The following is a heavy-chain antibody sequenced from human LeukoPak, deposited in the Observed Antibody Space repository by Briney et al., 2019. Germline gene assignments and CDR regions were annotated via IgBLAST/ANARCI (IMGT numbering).Heavy chain of an antibody. D-gene: IGHD6-13*01. J-gene: IGHJ3*01. CDR1: GFTFTTSW. CDR2: IESDGTST. CDR3: ARDQYSSTWYRGAFDV. Sequence: PGGSLRLSCAASGFTFTTSWMHWFRQAPGKGLVWFSRIESDGTSTTYADSVKGRFTISRDNAKNTLYLQMNSLRAEDTAVYYCARDQYSSTWYRGAFDVWGQGTMVSVSS. V-gene: IGHV3-74*01.